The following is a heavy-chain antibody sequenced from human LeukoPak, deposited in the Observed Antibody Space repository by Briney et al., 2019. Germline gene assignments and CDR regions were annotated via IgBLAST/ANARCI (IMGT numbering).Heavy chain of an antibody. J-gene: IGHJ4*02. D-gene: IGHD6-13*01. Sequence: SETLSLTCTVSGSSISTYFWSWIRQPPGKGLEWLGYIYYSGSTNYNHSVKSRVTISVDTSKNQFSLKLSSVTTADTSVDYCANHSSWRSYYFDYWGQGTLVTVSS. V-gene: IGHV4-59*01. CDR2: IYYSGST. CDR3: ANHSSWRSYYFDY. CDR1: GSSISTYF.